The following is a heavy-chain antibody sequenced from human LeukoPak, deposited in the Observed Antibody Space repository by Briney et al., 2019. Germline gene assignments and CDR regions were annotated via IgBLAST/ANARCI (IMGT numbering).Heavy chain of an antibody. J-gene: IGHJ4*02. V-gene: IGHV4-39*07. D-gene: IGHD2-15*01. CDR3: ARYGYCSGGSCYPFDY. CDR2: INHSGST. CDR1: GGSISSSSYY. Sequence: PSETLSLTCTVSGGSISSSSYYWSWIRQPPGKGLEWIGEINHSGSTNYNPSLKSRVTISVDTSKNQFSLKLSSVTAADTAVYYCARYGYCSGGSCYPFDYWGQGTLVTVSS.